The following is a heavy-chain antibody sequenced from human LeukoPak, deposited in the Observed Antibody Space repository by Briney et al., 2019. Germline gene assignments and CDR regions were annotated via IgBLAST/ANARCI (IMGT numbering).Heavy chain of an antibody. V-gene: IGHV3-53*01. CDR1: GFTVSSNY. J-gene: IGHJ4*02. D-gene: IGHD3-22*01. CDR3: ARFGPNYYDSSGY. CDR2: IYSGGST. Sequence: GGSLRLSCAASGFTVSSNYMSWVRQAPGKGLEWVSVIYSGGSTYYAVSVKGRFTISRDNSKNTLYLQMNSLRAEDTAVYYCARFGPNYYDSSGYWGQGTLVTVSS.